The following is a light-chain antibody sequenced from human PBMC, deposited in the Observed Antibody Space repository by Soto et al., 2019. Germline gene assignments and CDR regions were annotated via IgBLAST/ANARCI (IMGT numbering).Light chain of an antibody. CDR2: GNS. CDR3: QSYESSLSGWV. V-gene: IGLV1-40*01. CDR1: SSNIGAGYD. Sequence: QSVLTQPPSVSGAPGQRVTISCTGSSSNIGAGYDVHWYQQLPGTAPKLLIYGNSNRPSGVPDRFSGSKSGTSASLAITGLQAEDAADYCCQSYESSLSGWVFGGGTKLTVL. J-gene: IGLJ3*02.